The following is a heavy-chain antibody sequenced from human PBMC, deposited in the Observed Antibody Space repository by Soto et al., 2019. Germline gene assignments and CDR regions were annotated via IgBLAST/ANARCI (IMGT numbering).Heavy chain of an antibody. CDR3: ARGITLVRGVTQNNWFDP. J-gene: IGHJ5*02. CDR2: ISAYNGNT. CDR1: GYTFTSYG. V-gene: IGHV1-18*04. Sequence: ASVKVSCKASGYTFTSYGISWVRQAPGQGLEWMGWISAYNGNTNYAQKLQGRVTMTTDTSTSTAYMELGSLRSDDTAVYYCARGITLVRGVTQNNWFDPWGQGTLVTVSS. D-gene: IGHD3-10*01.